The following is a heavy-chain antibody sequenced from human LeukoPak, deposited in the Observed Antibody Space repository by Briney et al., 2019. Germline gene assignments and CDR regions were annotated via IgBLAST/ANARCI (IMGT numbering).Heavy chain of an antibody. CDR2: ISGSGGST. J-gene: IGHJ6*03. Sequence: PGGTLRLSCAASGFTFSSYGMSWVRQAPGKGLEWVSAISGSGGSTYYADSVKGRFTISRDNSKNTLYLQMNSLRAEDTAVYYCAKGGGSGEYYYYYYMDVWGKGTTVTVSS. CDR1: GFTFSSYG. CDR3: AKGGGSGEYYYYYYMDV. D-gene: IGHD3-10*01. V-gene: IGHV3-23*01.